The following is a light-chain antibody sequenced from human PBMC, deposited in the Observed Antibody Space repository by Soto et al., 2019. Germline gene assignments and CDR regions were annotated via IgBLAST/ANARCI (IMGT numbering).Light chain of an antibody. CDR3: CSYAGSYTWV. CDR1: SSDSDVGGYKY. J-gene: IGLJ3*02. V-gene: IGLV2-11*01. CDR2: DVS. Sequence: QSVLTQPRSVSGSPGQSVTISCTGTSSDSDVGGYKYVSWYQHHPGKAPKLMIYDVSKWPSGVPDRFSGSKSGNAASLTISGLQAEDEADYYCCSYAGSYTWVFGGGTKLTVL.